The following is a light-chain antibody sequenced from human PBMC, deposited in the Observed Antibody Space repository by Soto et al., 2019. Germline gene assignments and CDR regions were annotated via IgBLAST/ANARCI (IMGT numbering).Light chain of an antibody. CDR3: QQYNKWPIT. CDR2: AAS. CDR1: KDISSS. V-gene: IGKV1-12*01. J-gene: IGKJ5*01. Sequence: TQSPSCVSGSVGDRVTITCQTSKDISSSVAWYQQKPGKAPNLLIYAASTLQSGVPSRFSGSGSGTDFTLTISSLQSEDSAFYYCQQYNKWPITFGQGTRLEIK.